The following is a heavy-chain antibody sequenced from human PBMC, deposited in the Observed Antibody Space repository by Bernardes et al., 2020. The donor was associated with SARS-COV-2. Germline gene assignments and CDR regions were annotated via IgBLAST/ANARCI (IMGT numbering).Heavy chain of an antibody. V-gene: IGHV3-30*18. CDR2: ISYEGSKK. D-gene: IGHD3-3*01. Sequence: GGSLRLSCVASGFTFNNFGMHWVRQAPGKGLEWVAVISYEGSKKYYADSVEGRFTISKDNSKNTVYLQMNSLRPEDTAVYYCAKVQAIFWIRPQYSAMDVWGQGTTVTVTS. J-gene: IGHJ6*02. CDR3: AKVQAIFWIRPQYSAMDV. CDR1: GFTFNNFG.